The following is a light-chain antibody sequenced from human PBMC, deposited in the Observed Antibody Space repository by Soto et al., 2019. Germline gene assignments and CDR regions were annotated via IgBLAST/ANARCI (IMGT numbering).Light chain of an antibody. J-gene: IGKJ1*01. V-gene: IGKV3-20*01. CDR2: GAS. CDR3: QQYGDSPPT. Sequence: EIVLTQSPGTLSLSPGERATLSCRASQSLSTNYLAWYQRKPGQAPRLLIYGASSRATDIPRRFRGSGSGTDFTLTITRLEPEDFAVYYCQQYGDSPPTFGQGTKVEIK. CDR1: QSLSTNY.